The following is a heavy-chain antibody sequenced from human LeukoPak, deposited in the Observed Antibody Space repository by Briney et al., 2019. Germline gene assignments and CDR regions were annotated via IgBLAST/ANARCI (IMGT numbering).Heavy chain of an antibody. Sequence: PGGSLRLSCAASGFTFSSKGMHGVRQAPGKGLVWVSRIHKDGSSTTYADSVKGRFTISRDNAKNKLYLQMNSLRAEDTAMYYCAREAYVSGNYYSDYWGQGTLVTVSS. V-gene: IGHV3-74*01. CDR1: GFTFSSKG. CDR2: IHKDGSST. D-gene: IGHD3-10*01. CDR3: AREAYVSGNYYSDY. J-gene: IGHJ4*02.